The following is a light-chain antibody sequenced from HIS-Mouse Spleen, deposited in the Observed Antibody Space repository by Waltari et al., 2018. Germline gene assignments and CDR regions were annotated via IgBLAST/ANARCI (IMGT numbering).Light chain of an antibody. V-gene: IGKV1-9*01. CDR2: AAS. CDR3: QQLNSYPPT. J-gene: IGKJ1*01. Sequence: DIQLTQSPSFRSASVGDRVNINFRASQGISSYLAWYQQKPGKAPNLLSYAASTLQSGVPSRFSGSGSGTEFTLTISSLQPEDFATYYCQQLNSYPPTFGQGTKVEIK. CDR1: QGISSY.